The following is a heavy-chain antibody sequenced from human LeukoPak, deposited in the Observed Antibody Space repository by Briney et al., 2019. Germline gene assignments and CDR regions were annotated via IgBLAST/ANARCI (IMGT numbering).Heavy chain of an antibody. Sequence: SETLSLTCTVSGGSISSYYWSWIRQPPGKGLEWIGYIYYSGSTNYNPSLKGRVTISVDTSKNQFSLKLSSVTAADTAVYYCARGQSYCSGGSCYDYWGQGTLVTVSS. CDR1: GGSISSYY. V-gene: IGHV4-59*01. D-gene: IGHD2-15*01. CDR2: IYYSGST. J-gene: IGHJ4*02. CDR3: ARGQSYCSGGSCYDY.